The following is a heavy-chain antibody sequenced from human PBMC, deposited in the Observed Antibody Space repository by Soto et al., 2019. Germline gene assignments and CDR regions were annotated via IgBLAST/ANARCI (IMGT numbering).Heavy chain of an antibody. D-gene: IGHD2-21*01. CDR3: VRGGGGGQFDS. Sequence: QIQLVESGGGLVKPGGALRLSCEASGFTFSDFYMSWIRLAPGKGLEWLSYISPNSNYREYAESVKGRHTIPRDNAKNSLSLQMNSLRVEDTAVYYCVRGGGGGQFDSWGQGAQVTVSS. J-gene: IGHJ4*02. CDR2: ISPNSNYR. V-gene: IGHV3-11*06. CDR1: GFTFSDFY.